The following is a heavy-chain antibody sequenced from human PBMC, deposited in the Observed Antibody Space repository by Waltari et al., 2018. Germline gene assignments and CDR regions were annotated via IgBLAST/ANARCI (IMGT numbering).Heavy chain of an antibody. Sequence: VQLQESGPGLVKPSGTLALTFTGSGASISSPYWSWIRQPPGGGLECIGCHSDSGSSNYSPSLKTRVTMSVDASKNQFSLNLKSLTPADTAVYYCARLSRSSVSPKFDFWGQGTLVTV. J-gene: IGHJ4*02. CDR3: ARLSRSSVSPKFDF. CDR2: HSDSGSS. CDR1: GASISSPY. D-gene: IGHD3-22*01. V-gene: IGHV4-59*11.